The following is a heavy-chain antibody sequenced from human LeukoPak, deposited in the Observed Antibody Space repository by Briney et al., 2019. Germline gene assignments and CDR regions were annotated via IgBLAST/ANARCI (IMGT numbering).Heavy chain of an antibody. D-gene: IGHD2-15*01. CDR2: IKQDGSDI. J-gene: IGHJ4*02. Sequence: GGSLRLSCAASGFRFSGYWMTWVRQAPEKGLEWVGSIKQDGSDIYYVDSVKGRFTISRDNAKNSLYLQMNSLRTEDTAVYYCARDVGGSLDYWGQGTLVAVSS. V-gene: IGHV3-7*01. CDR3: ARDVGGSLDY. CDR1: GFRFSGYW.